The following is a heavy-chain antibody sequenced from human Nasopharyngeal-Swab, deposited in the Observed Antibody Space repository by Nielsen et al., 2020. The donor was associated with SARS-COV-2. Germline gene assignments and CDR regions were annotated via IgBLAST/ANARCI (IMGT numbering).Heavy chain of an antibody. V-gene: IGHV3-7*03. CDR2: IKQDGSEK. J-gene: IGHJ3*02. Sequence: WIRQPSGKGLEWVANIKQDGSEKYYVDSVKGRFTISRDNAKNSLYLQMNSLRAEDTAVYYCARDRDGYDWSGWDDAFDIWGQGTMVTVSS. D-gene: IGHD5-12*01. CDR3: ARDRDGYDWSGWDDAFDI.